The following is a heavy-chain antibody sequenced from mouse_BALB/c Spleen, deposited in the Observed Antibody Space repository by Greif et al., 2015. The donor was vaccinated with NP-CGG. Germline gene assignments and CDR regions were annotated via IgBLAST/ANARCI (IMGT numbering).Heavy chain of an antibody. V-gene: IGHV1-87*01. CDR1: GYTFTSYW. J-gene: IGHJ2*01. CDR3: ARSYRYAYFDY. CDR2: IYPGDGDT. Sequence: QVQLQQSGAELARPGASVKLSCKASGYTFTSYWMQWVKQRPGQGLEWIGAIYPGDGDTRYTQKFKGKATLTADKSSSTAYMQLSSLASEDSAVYYCARSYRYAYFDYWGQGTTLTVSS. D-gene: IGHD2-14*01.